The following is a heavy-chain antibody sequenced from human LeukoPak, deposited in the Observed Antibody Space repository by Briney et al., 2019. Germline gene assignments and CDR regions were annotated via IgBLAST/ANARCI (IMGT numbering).Heavy chain of an antibody. Sequence: SMKVSCKASGGTFSSYAISWVRQAPGQGLEWMGGIIPIFGTANYAQKFQGRVTITADKSTSTAYMELSSLRSEDTAVYYCARGSRGYSYGYGRNYYYYMDVWGKGTTVTVSS. V-gene: IGHV1-69*06. J-gene: IGHJ6*03. CDR1: GGTFSSYA. CDR2: IIPIFGTA. D-gene: IGHD5-18*01. CDR3: ARGSRGYSYGYGRNYYYYMDV.